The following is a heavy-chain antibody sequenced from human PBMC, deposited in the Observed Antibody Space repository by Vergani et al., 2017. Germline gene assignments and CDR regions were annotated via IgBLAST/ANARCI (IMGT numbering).Heavy chain of an antibody. V-gene: IGHV1-46*03. CDR3: ARDRRYYYDSSGNWFDP. Sequence: VQLVQSGAEVKKPGASVKVSCKASGYTFTSYYMHWVRQAPGQGLEWMGIINPSGGSTSYAQKFQGRVTMTRDTSTSTVYMELSSLRSEDTAVYYCARDRRYYYDSSGNWFDPWGQGTLVTVSS. D-gene: IGHD3-22*01. CDR1: GYTFTSYY. CDR2: INPSGGST. J-gene: IGHJ5*02.